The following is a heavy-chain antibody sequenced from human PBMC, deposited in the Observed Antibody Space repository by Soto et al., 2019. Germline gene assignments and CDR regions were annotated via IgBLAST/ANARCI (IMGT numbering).Heavy chain of an antibody. V-gene: IGHV5-51*01. CDR1: GYSFSNFW. CDR2: IYPDDSDT. Sequence: GEYLKISCQASGYSFSNFWIAWVRQMPGEGLEWLGIIYPDDSDTRYSPSFLGQVTISADKSIKTTYLQWSSLKASDTAIYFCASAVLVTSTMNYFDLWGQGTLVTVSS. CDR3: ASAVLVTSTMNYFDL. D-gene: IGHD2-8*02. J-gene: IGHJ4*02.